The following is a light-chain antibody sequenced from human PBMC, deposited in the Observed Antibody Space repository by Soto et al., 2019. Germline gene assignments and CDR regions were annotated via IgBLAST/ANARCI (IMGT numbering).Light chain of an antibody. Sequence: EIMLTQSPVTLSFYTGYRATLSCRASQSVSSNYLAWYQQKPGQAPRLLIYGASNRATGIPARFSGSGSGTDFTLTSSSLEPEDSAVYYCQQRDSGWTFGRRGKVDIK. CDR2: GAS. CDR1: QSVSSNY. J-gene: IGKJ1*01. V-gene: IGKV3D-20*02. CDR3: QQRDSGWT.